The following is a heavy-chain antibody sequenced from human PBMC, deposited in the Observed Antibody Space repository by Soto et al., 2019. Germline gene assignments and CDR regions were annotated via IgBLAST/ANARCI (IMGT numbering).Heavy chain of an antibody. CDR3: AKDSAAAILYYYGMDV. V-gene: IGHV3-23*01. CDR1: GFTFSSYA. D-gene: IGHD2-2*02. Sequence: PGGSLRLSCAASGFTFSSYAMSWVRQAPGKGLEWVSAISGSGGSTYYADSVKGRFTISRDNSKNTLYLQMNSLRAEDTAVYYCAKDSAAAILYYYGMDVWGQGTTVTVSS. CDR2: ISGSGGST. J-gene: IGHJ6*02.